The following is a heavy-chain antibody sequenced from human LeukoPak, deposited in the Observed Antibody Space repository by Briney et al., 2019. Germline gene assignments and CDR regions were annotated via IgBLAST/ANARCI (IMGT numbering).Heavy chain of an antibody. V-gene: IGHV3-11*04. CDR2: ISSSGSTI. J-gene: IGHJ6*03. CDR3: ASLFGVGHPGYYYYYMDV. D-gene: IGHD3-3*01. Sequence: KAGGSLRLSCAASGFTFSDYYMSWIRQAPGKGLEWVSYISSSGSTIYYADSVKGRFTISRDNAKNSLYLQMNSLRAEDTAVYYCASLFGVGHPGYYYYYMDVWGKGTTVTVSS. CDR1: GFTFSDYY.